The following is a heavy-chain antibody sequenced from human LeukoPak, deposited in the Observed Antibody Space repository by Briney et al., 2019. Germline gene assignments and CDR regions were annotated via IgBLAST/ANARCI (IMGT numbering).Heavy chain of an antibody. CDR2: ISRSGNTI. V-gene: IGHV3-48*03. J-gene: IGHJ4*02. Sequence: GGSLRLSCAASGFTFSSYGMNWVRQAPGKGLEWVSYISRSGNTIFYADSVRGRFTISRDNAKNSLYLQMNSLRAEDTAVYYCARERYFDWSSPDYWGQGTLATVSS. CDR3: ARERYFDWSSPDY. CDR1: GFTFSSYG. D-gene: IGHD3-9*01.